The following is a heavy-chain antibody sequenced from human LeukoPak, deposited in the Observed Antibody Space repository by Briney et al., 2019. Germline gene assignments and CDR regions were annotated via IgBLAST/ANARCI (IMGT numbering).Heavy chain of an antibody. Sequence: GGSLRLSCAASGFTFSSYSMNWVRQAPGKWLEWVSSISSSSSYIYYADSVKGRFTISRDNAKNSLYLQMNSLRAEDTAVYYCARVFTIFGVPXYFDYWGQGTLVTVSS. V-gene: IGHV3-21*01. CDR2: ISSSSSYI. CDR3: ARVFTIFGVPXYFDY. D-gene: IGHD3-3*01. CDR1: GFTFSSYS. J-gene: IGHJ4*02.